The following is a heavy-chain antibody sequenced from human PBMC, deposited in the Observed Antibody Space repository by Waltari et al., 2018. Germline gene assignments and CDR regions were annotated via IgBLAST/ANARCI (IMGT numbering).Heavy chain of an antibody. CDR3: ATYIGASVGTAAFDV. CDR2: LSYSGGT. J-gene: IGHJ3*01. V-gene: IGHV4-39*01. CDR1: GGSITTSRHY. D-gene: IGHD5-12*01. Sequence: QLQLQESGPGLVKPSEPLSLTCSVSGGSITTSRHYWGWNRQPPGQVLEWNGTLSYSGGTNNSPAMLRRLTMSRDRSKNQASLKLASGTAADTGGYYCATYIGASVGTAAFDVWGQGTMVTVSS.